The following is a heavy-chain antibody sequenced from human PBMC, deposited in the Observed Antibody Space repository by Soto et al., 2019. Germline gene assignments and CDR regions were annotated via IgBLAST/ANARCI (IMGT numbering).Heavy chain of an antibody. D-gene: IGHD4-4*01. Sequence: PSETLSLTCAVSGVSMSGGGYSWSWIRQPPGKGLEWIGYIYHSGSAYAPSLRSRVTMSLDRSKNQFSLRMTSVTAADTAVYFCASLYSSNSFHFDYWGQGALVTVSS. CDR1: GVSMSGGGYS. CDR2: IYHSGSA. V-gene: IGHV4-30-2*01. J-gene: IGHJ4*02. CDR3: ASLYSSNSFHFDY.